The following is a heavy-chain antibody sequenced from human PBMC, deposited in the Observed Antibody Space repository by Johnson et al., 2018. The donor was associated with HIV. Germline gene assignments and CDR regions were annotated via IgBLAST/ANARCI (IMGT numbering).Heavy chain of an antibody. CDR1: GFTFSNAW. CDR3: TTMSALWFGDIHVFGDGFDI. CDR2: VNSKTDGGTI. Sequence: EVQLVESGGGSVKSGGSLRVSCAASGFTFSNAWMSWVRQAPGKGLEWVGRVNSKTDGGTIDYAAAVKGRFIISRDDSKNTLYLQMNGLKTEDTAMYYCTTMSALWFGDIHVFGDGFDIWGQGTMVTVSS. J-gene: IGHJ3*02. D-gene: IGHD3-10*01. V-gene: IGHV3-15*01.